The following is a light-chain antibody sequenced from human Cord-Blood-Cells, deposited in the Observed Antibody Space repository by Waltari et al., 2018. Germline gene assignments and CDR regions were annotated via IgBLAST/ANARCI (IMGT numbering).Light chain of an antibody. CDR2: DVS. J-gene: IGLJ2*01. CDR1: SSDDGWYNY. V-gene: IGLV2-14*03. Sequence: QSALTHPASVSGSPGHSLTISCTGTSSDDGWYNYVSLYQQHPGKAPNLMFYDVSKRSAGVSNRFIDSNSDNTASLTISGRRSADEADYYCSSYTISSALLVVFGGGTNLTVL. CDR3: SSYTISSALLVV.